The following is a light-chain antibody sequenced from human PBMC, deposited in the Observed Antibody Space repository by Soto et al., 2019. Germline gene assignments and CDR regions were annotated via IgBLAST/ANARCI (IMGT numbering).Light chain of an antibody. Sequence: EIVLTQSPGTLSLSPGERATLSCRASQSVSSSYLAWYQQKPGQAPRLLIYDTSSRATGIPDRFSGSGSGPDFTLDISRLEPEDFAVYYWQQCGSSPSFGQGTKVELK. CDR1: QSVSSSY. V-gene: IGKV3-20*01. CDR2: DTS. J-gene: IGKJ1*01. CDR3: QQCGSSPS.